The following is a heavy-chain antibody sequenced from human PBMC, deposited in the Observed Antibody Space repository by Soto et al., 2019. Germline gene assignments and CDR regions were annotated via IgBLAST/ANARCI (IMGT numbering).Heavy chain of an antibody. Sequence: PGESLKISCKGSGYSFTSYWIGWVRQMPGKGLECMGIIYPGDSDTRYSPSFQGQVTISADKSISTAYLQWSSLKASDTAMYYCARTAAAGKYYYGMDVWGQGTTVTVHS. CDR2: IYPGDSDT. J-gene: IGHJ6*01. CDR3: ARTAAAGKYYYGMDV. D-gene: IGHD6-13*01. CDR1: GYSFTSYW. V-gene: IGHV5-51*01.